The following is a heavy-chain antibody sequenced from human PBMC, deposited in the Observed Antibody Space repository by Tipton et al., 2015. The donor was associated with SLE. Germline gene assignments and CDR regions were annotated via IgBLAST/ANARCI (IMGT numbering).Heavy chain of an antibody. J-gene: IGHJ6*03. CDR3: ARAPFSDYGDSPDYYYYMDV. CDR1: GGSFSGYY. Sequence: TLSLTCDVSGGSFSGYYWSWIRQPPGKGLEWTGEINHSGSTNYNPSLKSRVTISVDTSKNQFSLKLSSVTAADTAVYYCARAPFSDYGDSPDYYYYMDVWGKGTTVTVSS. V-gene: IGHV4-34*01. CDR2: INHSGST. D-gene: IGHD4-17*01.